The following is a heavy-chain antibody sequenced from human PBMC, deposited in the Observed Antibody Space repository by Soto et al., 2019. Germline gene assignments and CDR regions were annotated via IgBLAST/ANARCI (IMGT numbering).Heavy chain of an antibody. J-gene: IGHJ5*02. Sequence: QVQLVQSGAEVKKPGSSVKVSCKASGGTFSSYTISWVRQAPGQGLEWMGRIIPILGIANYAQKFQGSVTITADKSTSPAYMELSSLRSEDTAVYYCARDSKWSSSWYGHHWCDPWGQGTLVTVSA. CDR2: IIPILGIA. D-gene: IGHD6-13*01. V-gene: IGHV1-69*08. CDR1: GGTFSSYT. CDR3: ARDSKWSSSWYGHHWCDP.